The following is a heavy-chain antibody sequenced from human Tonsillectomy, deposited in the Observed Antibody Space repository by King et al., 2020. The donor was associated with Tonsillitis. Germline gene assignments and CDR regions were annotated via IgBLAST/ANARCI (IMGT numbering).Heavy chain of an antibody. V-gene: IGHV1-2*04. Sequence: QLVQSGAEVKKPGASVKVSCKASGYTFTGYYMHWVRQAPGQGLEWMGWINPNSGGTNYAQKFQGWVTMTRDTSISTAYMELSRLRSDDTAVYYCARGSGITIFGVVKDWFDPWGQGTLVTVST. CDR2: INPNSGGT. CDR1: GYTFTGYY. D-gene: IGHD3-3*01. J-gene: IGHJ5*02. CDR3: ARGSGITIFGVVKDWFDP.